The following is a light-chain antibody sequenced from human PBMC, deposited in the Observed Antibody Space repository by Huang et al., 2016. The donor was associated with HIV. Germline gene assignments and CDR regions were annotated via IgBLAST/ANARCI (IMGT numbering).Light chain of an antibody. J-gene: IGKJ4*01. CDR1: QGVRTN. Sequence: VMTQSPASLSASPGARVTLSCRASQGVRTNLAWDQQKPGQAPTLLMCGTSTRATGNPPRFSGSGSGTDFTLTITSLQSSDSAIYYCQQYNDWPPLTFGGGTKVEI. CDR3: QQYNDWPPLT. CDR2: GTS. V-gene: IGKV3D-15*01.